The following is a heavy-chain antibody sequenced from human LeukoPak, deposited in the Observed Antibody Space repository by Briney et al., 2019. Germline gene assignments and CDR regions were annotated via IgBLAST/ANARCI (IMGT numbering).Heavy chain of an antibody. CDR3: ARGLVDSSFYYYYYMDV. D-gene: IGHD6-6*01. J-gene: IGHJ6*03. V-gene: IGHV1-69*06. CDR1: GGTFSSCA. CDR2: IIPIFGTA. Sequence: ASVKVSCKASGGTFSSCAISWVRQAPGQGLEWMGGIIPIFGTANYAQKFQGRVTITADKSTSTAYMELGSLRSEDTAVYYCARGLVDSSFYYYYYMDVWGKGTTVTVSS.